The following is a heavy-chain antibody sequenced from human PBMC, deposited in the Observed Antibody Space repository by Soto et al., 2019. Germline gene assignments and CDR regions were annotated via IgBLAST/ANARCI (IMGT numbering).Heavy chain of an antibody. CDR1: GVSVSSDDYY. CDR3: ARRYCSDSYCSYFDY. Sequence: LSLTCSVSGVSVSSDDYYWNWIRQPPGKGLEWIGYNHIRGRTNYNPSLGSRVAISLDTSKNQFSLRMSSVTAADTAIYYCARRYCSDSYCSYFDYWGRGTLVTVSS. CDR2: NHIRGRT. J-gene: IGHJ4*02. V-gene: IGHV4-61*08. D-gene: IGHD2-15*01.